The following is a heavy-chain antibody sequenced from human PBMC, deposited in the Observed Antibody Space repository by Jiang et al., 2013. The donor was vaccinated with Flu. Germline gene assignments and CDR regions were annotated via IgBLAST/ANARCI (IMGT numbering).Heavy chain of an antibody. CDR1: GYTFTGYY. J-gene: IGHJ1*01. CDR2: INPNSGGT. V-gene: IGHV1-2*02. Sequence: GYTFTGYYMHWVRQAPGQGLEWMGWINPNSGGTNYAQKFQGRVTMTRDTSISTAYMELSRLRSDDTAVYYCARGGYYYDSSGWVSYFQHWGQGTLVTVSS. D-gene: IGHD3-22*01. CDR3: ARGGYYYDSSGWVSYFQH.